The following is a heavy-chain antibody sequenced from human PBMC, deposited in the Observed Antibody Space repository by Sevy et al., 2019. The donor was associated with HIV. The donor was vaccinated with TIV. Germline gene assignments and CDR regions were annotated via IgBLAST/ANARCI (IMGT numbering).Heavy chain of an antibody. Sequence: SETLSLTCAVYGGSFSGYYWSWIRQPPGKGLEWIGEINHSGSTNYNPSLKSRVTISVDTSKNQFSLKLSSVTAADTAVYYCARGPGIAVAAYYYYGMDVWGQGTTVTVSS. CDR3: ARGPGIAVAAYYYYGMDV. CDR2: INHSGST. CDR1: GGSFSGYY. J-gene: IGHJ6*02. D-gene: IGHD6-13*01. V-gene: IGHV4-34*01.